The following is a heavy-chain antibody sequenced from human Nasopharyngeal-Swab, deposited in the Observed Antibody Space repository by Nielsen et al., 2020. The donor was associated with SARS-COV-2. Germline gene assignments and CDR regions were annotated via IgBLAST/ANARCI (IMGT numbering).Heavy chain of an antibody. V-gene: IGHV4-38-2*02. CDR2: TYHSGST. CDR1: GYSISSCSY. J-gene: IGHJ6*03. CDR3: ARVLYNYCYYYYMDV. D-gene: IGHD2-8*01. Sequence: SETLSLTCTVSGYSISSCSYWGWIRQPPGKGLEWIGSTYHSGSTYYNPSLKSRVTISVDTSKNQFSLELSSVTAADTAVYYCARVLYNYCYYYYMDVWGKGTTVTVSS.